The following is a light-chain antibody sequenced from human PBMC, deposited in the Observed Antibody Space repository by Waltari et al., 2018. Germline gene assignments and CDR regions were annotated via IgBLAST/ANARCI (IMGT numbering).Light chain of an antibody. CDR1: QDISNY. CDR2: DAS. J-gene: IGKJ2*01. CDR3: QQYDNLLGYT. V-gene: IGKV1-33*01. Sequence: DIQMTPSPSSLSASVGDRVTITCQASQDISNYLNWYQQKPGKDPKLLIYDASNLETGVPSRFSGSGSGTDFTFTISSLQPEDIATYYCQQYDNLLGYTFGQGTKLEIK.